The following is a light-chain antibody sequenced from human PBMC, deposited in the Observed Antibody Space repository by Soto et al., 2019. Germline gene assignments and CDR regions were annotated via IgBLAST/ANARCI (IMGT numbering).Light chain of an antibody. V-gene: IGKV3-20*01. CDR1: QSVNSNY. J-gene: IGKJ1*01. Sequence: EIVLTQSPGTLSLSPGERATLSCRASQSVNSNYLAWSQQKPGQAPRLLIYGASNRATGIPDRFSGSGSVTDFSLTISSLEPEDFAVYFCQHYVDSPLTFGQGTKVEVK. CDR3: QHYVDSPLT. CDR2: GAS.